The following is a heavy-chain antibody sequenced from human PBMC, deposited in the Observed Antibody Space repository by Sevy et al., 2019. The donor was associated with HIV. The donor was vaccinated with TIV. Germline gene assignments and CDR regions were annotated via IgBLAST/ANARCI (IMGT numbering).Heavy chain of an antibody. V-gene: IGHV3-23*01. D-gene: IGHD3-9*01. CDR1: GFHFSAYA. CDR3: ARRPHYALLTFDL. Sequence: GGSLRLSCEASGFHFSAYAMAWVRQAPGKGLEWVSAISAGGGSIYYAGSVKGRFTISRDNSEKTLYLQMNSLGAADTAIYYCARRPHYALLTFDLWGQGTLVTVSS. J-gene: IGHJ4*02. CDR2: ISAGGGSI.